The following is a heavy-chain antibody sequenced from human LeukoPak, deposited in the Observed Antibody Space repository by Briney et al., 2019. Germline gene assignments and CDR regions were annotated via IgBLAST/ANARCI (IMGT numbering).Heavy chain of an antibody. D-gene: IGHD4-17*01. Sequence: SETLSLSCSVSGVSFTSDYWTWIRQQSPGKGLEWIGYIFFTGTTNYNPSLRSRATISVDTSKKQFSLRLTSVTVADTAVYYCARLRGGDYNDVFDLWSQGTLVTVSS. CDR3: ARLRGGDYNDVFDL. CDR2: IFFTGTT. CDR1: GVSFTSDY. J-gene: IGHJ3*01. V-gene: IGHV4-59*08.